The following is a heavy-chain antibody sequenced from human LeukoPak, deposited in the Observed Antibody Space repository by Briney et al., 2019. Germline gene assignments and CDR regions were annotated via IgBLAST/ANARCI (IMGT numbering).Heavy chain of an antibody. Sequence: GGSLRLSCVASGFTVSSNYMSWVRQAPGKGLEWVSVIYSGGSTYYADFVKGRFTISRDNSKNTLYLQMNSLRAEDTAVYYCASGSGSYRTPYYYMDVWGTGTTVTVSS. CDR3: ASGSGSYRTPYYYMDV. J-gene: IGHJ6*03. V-gene: IGHV3-53*01. CDR2: IYSGGST. D-gene: IGHD3-10*01. CDR1: GFTVSSNY.